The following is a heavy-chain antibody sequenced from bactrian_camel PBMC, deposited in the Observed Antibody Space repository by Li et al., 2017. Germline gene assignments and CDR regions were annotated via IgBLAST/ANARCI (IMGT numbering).Heavy chain of an antibody. J-gene: IGHJ4*01. CDR1: GFTSADSD. D-gene: IGHD3*01. Sequence: HVQLVESGGGSVQAGGSLRLSCITSGFTSADSDMAWYRQSPGNECEMVSSISTDGSAYYEAPVKGRLTISRDNAKNAVYLQMTSLKPEDTAVYYCASEATDWVHPLYRRRCAGQGTQVTVS. CDR2: ISTDGSA. V-gene: IGHV3S63*01.